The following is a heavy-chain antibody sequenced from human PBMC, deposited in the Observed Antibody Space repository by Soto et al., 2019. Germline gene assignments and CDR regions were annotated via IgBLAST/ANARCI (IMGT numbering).Heavy chain of an antibody. CDR1: GGTFRTYA. V-gene: IGHV1-69*12. CDR3: AKGAVAGTPTSYYYYGMDV. CDR2: IIPIFGKV. J-gene: IGHJ6*01. Sequence: QVQLLQSGAEVKKPGSSVRVSCEASGGTFRTYAISWVRQAPGQGLEWMGAIIPIFGKVNYVQKFQGRVTITADESTTTVYMDLISLTSEDTAVYYCAKGAVAGTPTSYYYYGMDVW. D-gene: IGHD6-19*01.